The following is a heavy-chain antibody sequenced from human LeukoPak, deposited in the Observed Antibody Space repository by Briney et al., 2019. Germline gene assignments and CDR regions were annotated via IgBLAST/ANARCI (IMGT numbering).Heavy chain of an antibody. D-gene: IGHD3-3*01. Sequence: KPSETLSLTCTVSGGSISSSSYYWGWLRPPPGKGLEWIGSIYYSGSTYYNPSLKSRVTISADTSKNQFSLKLSSVTAADTAVYYCARGSDYDFWSGYYLFDYWGQGTLVTVSS. V-gene: IGHV4-39*07. CDR2: IYYSGST. CDR3: ARGSDYDFWSGYYLFDY. CDR1: GGSISSSSYY. J-gene: IGHJ4*02.